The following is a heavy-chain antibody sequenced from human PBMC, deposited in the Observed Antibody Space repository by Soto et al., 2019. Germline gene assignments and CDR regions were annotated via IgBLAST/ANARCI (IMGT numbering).Heavy chain of an antibody. J-gene: IGHJ6*03. V-gene: IGHV5-51*01. CDR1: GYSFTSYW. Sequence: GESLKISCKGSGYSFTSYWIGWVRQMPGKGLEWMGIIYPGDSDTRYSPSFQGQVTISADKSISTAYLQWSSLKASDTAMYYCARLIGTIFGVVIQSGPVVYYMDVWGKGTTVTVSS. CDR3: ARLIGTIFGVVIQSGPVVYYMDV. D-gene: IGHD3-3*01. CDR2: IYPGDSDT.